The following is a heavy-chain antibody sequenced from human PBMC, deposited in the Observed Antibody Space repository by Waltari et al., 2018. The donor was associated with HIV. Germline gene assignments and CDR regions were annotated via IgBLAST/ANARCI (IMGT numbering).Heavy chain of an antibody. CDR1: GYTFSDYY. Sequence: QVQLVQSGAEVKKPGASVRVSCKASGYTFSDYYIYWMRQAPGQGLEWMGRINPKSGGTQFAQKFQGRITMTGDTSITTIYMDLSGLTSGDMAVYYCARQHYDFWSGYYPLDHWGQGTLVIVSS. V-gene: IGHV1-2*06. D-gene: IGHD3-3*01. CDR3: ARQHYDFWSGYYPLDH. J-gene: IGHJ4*02. CDR2: INPKSGGT.